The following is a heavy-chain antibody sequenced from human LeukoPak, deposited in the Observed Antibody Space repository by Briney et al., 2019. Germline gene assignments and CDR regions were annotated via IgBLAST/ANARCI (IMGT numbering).Heavy chain of an antibody. Sequence: SETLSLTCTVSGGSISSYYWSWIRQPAGKGLEWIGRIYTSGSTNYNPSLKSRVTMSVDTSKNQFSLKLRSVTAADTAVYYCASAEWSRSAEYFQHWGQGTLVTVSS. CDR2: IYTSGST. D-gene: IGHD3-3*01. CDR1: GGSISSYY. V-gene: IGHV4-4*07. CDR3: ASAEWSRSAEYFQH. J-gene: IGHJ1*01.